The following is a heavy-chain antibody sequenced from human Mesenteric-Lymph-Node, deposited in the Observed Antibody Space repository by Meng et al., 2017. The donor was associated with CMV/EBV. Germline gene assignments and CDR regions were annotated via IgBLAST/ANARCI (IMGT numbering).Heavy chain of an antibody. CDR1: GGSIKSGGYY. J-gene: IGHJ4*02. CDR2: IYYSGET. V-gene: IGHV4-30-4*08. D-gene: IGHD3-3*01. Sequence: SETLSLTCTVSGGSIKSGGYYWGWIRQLPEKGLELIGYIYYSGETYYNPSLSSRITISVDTSKNQFSLKLSSVTAADTAVYYCASFDFWSGYYRRDYWGQGTLVTVSS. CDR3: ASFDFWSGYYRRDY.